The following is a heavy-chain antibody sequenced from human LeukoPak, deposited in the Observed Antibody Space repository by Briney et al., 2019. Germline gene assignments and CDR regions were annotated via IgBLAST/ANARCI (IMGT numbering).Heavy chain of an antibody. CDR3: ARAQYCSGGSCYSGGNWFDP. CDR2: MNPNSGNT. J-gene: IGHJ5*02. Sequence: GASVKVSCKASGYTFTTYDINWVRQATGQGLEWMGWMNPNSGNTGYAQKFQGRVTITADKSTSTAYMELSSLRSEDTAVYYCARAQYCSGGSCYSGGNWFDPWGQGTLVTVSS. V-gene: IGHV1-8*01. D-gene: IGHD2-15*01. CDR1: GYTFTTYD.